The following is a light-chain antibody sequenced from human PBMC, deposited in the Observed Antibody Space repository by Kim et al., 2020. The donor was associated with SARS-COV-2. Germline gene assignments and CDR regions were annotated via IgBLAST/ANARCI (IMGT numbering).Light chain of an antibody. V-gene: IGKV1-5*01. CDR1: QSITTW. J-gene: IGKJ4*01. CDR3: QQYSSYSPT. CDR2: DAS. Sequence: GDRVTITCRASQSITTWLAWYQQKPGKAPKVLIFDASNLKSGVPSRFSGSGSGTEFTLTISSLQPDDFATYFCQQYSSYSPTFGGGTKLEI.